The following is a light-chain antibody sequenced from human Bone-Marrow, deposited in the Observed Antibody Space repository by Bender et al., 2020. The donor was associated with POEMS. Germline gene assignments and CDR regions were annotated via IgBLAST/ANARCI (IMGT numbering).Light chain of an antibody. V-gene: IGLV2-14*03. Sequence: QSALTQPASVSGSPGQSITISCTGTSSDIGGYNSVSWYQHLPGKAPKLIICDVTNRPSGVSNRFSGSKSGNTASLTISGLQAEDEADYYCCLYAGYRSPFGGGTKLTVL. CDR3: CLYAGYRSP. J-gene: IGLJ2*01. CDR1: SSDIGGYNS. CDR2: DVT.